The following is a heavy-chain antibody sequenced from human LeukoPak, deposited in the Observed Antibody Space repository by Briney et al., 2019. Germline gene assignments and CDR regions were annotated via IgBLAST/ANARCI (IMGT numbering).Heavy chain of an antibody. J-gene: IGHJ4*02. CDR1: GGSISSYY. CDR3: AGEVDTAMGNPFDY. Sequence: SETLSLTCTVSGGSISSYYWSWIRQPPGKGLEWIGYIYYSGSTNYNPSLKSRVTISVDTSKNQFSLKLSSVTAADTAVYYCAGEVDTAMGNPFDYWGQGTLVTVSS. D-gene: IGHD5-18*01. V-gene: IGHV4-59*01. CDR2: IYYSGST.